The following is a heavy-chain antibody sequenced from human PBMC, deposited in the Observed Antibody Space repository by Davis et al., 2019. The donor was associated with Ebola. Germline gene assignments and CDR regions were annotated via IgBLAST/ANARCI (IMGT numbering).Heavy chain of an antibody. V-gene: IGHV5-51*01. CDR2: IYPGDSDT. D-gene: IGHD3-9*01. CDR3: ARQRRYFDWLYYGNYYGMDV. Sequence: GESLKISCKGSGYSFTSYWIGWVRQMPGKGLEWMGIIYPGDSDTRYSPSFQGQVTISADKSISTAYLQWSSLKASDTAMYYCARQRRYFDWLYYGNYYGMDVWGQGTTVTVSS. CDR1: GYSFTSYW. J-gene: IGHJ6*02.